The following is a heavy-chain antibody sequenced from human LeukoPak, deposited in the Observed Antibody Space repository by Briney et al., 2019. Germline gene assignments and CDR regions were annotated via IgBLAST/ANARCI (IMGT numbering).Heavy chain of an antibody. V-gene: IGHV4-34*01. CDR3: ARHWMTVAPYWYFDL. D-gene: IGHD6-19*01. Sequence: SETLSLTCAVYGGSFSGYYWSWIRQPPGKGLEWIGEINHSGSNNYNPSLKSRVTISVDTSKNQFSLKLSSVTAADTAVYYCARHWMTVAPYWYFDLWGRGTLVTVSS. CDR2: INHSGSN. CDR1: GGSFSGYY. J-gene: IGHJ2*01.